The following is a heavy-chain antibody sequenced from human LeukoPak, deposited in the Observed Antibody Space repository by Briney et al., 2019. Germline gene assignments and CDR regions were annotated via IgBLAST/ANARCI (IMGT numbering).Heavy chain of an antibody. CDR2: IIPIFGTA. D-gene: IGHD6-13*01. CDR1: GGTFSSYA. V-gene: IGHV1-69*05. Sequence: GASVKVSCKASGGTFSSYAISWVRQAPGQGLEWMGGIIPIFGTAHYVQKFQGRVTITTDESTSTAYMELSSLRSEDTAVYYCARAGYSSSWYWFDPWGQGTLVTVSS. CDR3: ARAGYSSSWYWFDP. J-gene: IGHJ5*02.